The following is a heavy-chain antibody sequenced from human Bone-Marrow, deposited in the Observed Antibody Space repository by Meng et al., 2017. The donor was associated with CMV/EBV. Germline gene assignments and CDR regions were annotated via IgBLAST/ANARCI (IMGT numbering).Heavy chain of an antibody. J-gene: IGHJ5*02. CDR2: IRYDGSNK. CDR3: AKIDCSSTSCPFDP. Sequence: GESLKISCAASGFTLSSYGMHWVRQAPGKGLELVAFIRYDGSNKYYADSVKGRFTISRDNSKNTLYLQMNSLRAEDTAVDYCAKIDCSSTSCPFDPWGQGTLVTVSS. CDR1: GFTLSSYG. D-gene: IGHD2-2*01. V-gene: IGHV3-30*02.